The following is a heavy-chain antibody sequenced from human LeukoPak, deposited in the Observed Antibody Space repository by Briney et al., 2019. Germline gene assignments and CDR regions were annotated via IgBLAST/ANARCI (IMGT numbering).Heavy chain of an antibody. V-gene: IGHV3-48*03. CDR2: ISSSGSTI. CDR1: GFTFSSYE. Sequence: GGSLRLSCAASGFTFSSYEMNWVRQAPGKGLEWVSYISSSGSTIYYADSVKGRFTISRDNAKNSLYLQMNSLRAEDTAVYYCAKLNVWGSYRSYDAFDIWGQGTMVTVSS. J-gene: IGHJ3*02. CDR3: AKLNVWGSYRSYDAFDI. D-gene: IGHD3-16*02.